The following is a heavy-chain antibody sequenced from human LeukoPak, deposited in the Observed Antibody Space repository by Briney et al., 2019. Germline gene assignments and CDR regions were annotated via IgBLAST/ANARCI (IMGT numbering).Heavy chain of an antibody. J-gene: IGHJ6*02. CDR1: GFTFSRYG. CDR3: ARAMDV. Sequence: GGSLRLSCAASGFTFSRYGMHWVRQAPGKGLEWVAVIWYDGTNIKYADSVKGRFTVSRDNSKNTLYLQMNSLRAEDTAVYYCARAMDVWGQGTTVTVSS. CDR2: IWYDGTNI. V-gene: IGHV3-33*01.